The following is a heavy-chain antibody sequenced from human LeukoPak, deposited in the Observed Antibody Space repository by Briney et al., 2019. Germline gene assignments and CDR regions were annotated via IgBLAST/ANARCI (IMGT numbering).Heavy chain of an antibody. CDR2: ISWNSGSI. Sequence: GGSLRLSCAASGFTFDDYTMHWFLQAPGKGLEVGPGISWNSGSIGYADSVKGRFTISRDNAKNSLYLQMNSLRAEDTALYYCAKGVVPAARPMAFDIWGQGTMVTVSS. CDR3: AKGVVPAARPMAFDI. CDR1: GFTFDDYT. D-gene: IGHD2-2*01. V-gene: IGHV3-9*01. J-gene: IGHJ3*02.